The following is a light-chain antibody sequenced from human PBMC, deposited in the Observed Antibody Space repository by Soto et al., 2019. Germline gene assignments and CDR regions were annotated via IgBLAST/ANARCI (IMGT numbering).Light chain of an antibody. J-gene: IGKJ1*01. CDR3: QQYGSSRT. V-gene: IGKV3-20*01. CDR2: GAS. Sequence: DIVLTQSPGTLSLSPGERATLSCMASETVSGSSLAWYQQKPGQAPRLLIYGASSRATGIPDRFSGSGSGTDFTLTISRLEPQDFAVYYCQQYGSSRTFGQGTKVDIK. CDR1: ETVSGSS.